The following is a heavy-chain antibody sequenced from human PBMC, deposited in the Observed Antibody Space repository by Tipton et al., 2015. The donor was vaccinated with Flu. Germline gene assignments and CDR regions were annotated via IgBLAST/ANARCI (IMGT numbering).Heavy chain of an antibody. D-gene: IGHD6-13*01. CDR3: AKRKRPGMGSAGLGFDC. Sequence: AVSGFTFDDYAMHWVRQSPGKGLEWVSGISWDSAAIGYADFAKGRFTISRDNAKNSLHLQINSLRPEDTALYYCAKRKRPGMGSAGLGFDCWGQGTLVSVS. J-gene: IGHJ4*02. V-gene: IGHV3-9*01. CDR1: GFTFDDYA. CDR2: ISWDSAAI.